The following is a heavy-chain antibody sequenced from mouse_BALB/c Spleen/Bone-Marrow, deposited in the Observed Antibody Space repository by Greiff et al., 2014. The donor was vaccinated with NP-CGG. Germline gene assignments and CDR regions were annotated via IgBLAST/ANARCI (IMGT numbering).Heavy chain of an antibody. CDR1: GYTFSSYW. V-gene: IGHV1-9*01. Sequence: VQLQQSGAELMKPGASVKISCKATGYTFSSYWIEWVKQRPGHGLEWIGEILSGSGSTNYNEKFKGKATFTADTSSNTAYMQLSSLTSEDSAVYYCARTGTDWYFDVWGAGTTVTVSS. CDR2: ILSGSGST. J-gene: IGHJ1*01. CDR3: ARTGTDWYFDV. D-gene: IGHD4-1*01.